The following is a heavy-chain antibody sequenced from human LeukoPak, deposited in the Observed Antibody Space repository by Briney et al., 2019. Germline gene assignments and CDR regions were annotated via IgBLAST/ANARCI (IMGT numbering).Heavy chain of an antibody. CDR2: MNPNSGNT. V-gene: IGHV1-8*01. Sequence: ASVKVSCKASGYTFTTYDINWVRQATGQGLEWMGWMNPNSGNTGYAQKFQGRVTMTRNTSISTAFMELSGLRSEDTAVYFCARRNTAMVAGLDYWGQGSLATASS. CDR3: ARRNTAMVAGLDY. J-gene: IGHJ4*02. CDR1: GYTFTTYD. D-gene: IGHD5-18*01.